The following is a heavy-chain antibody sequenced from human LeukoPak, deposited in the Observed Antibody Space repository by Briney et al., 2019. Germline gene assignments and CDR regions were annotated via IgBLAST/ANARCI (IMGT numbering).Heavy chain of an antibody. V-gene: IGHV4-4*02. J-gene: IGHJ4*02. CDR1: GGSISSSNW. Sequence: PSGTLSLTCAVSGGSISSSNWWSWIRQPPGKGLEWIEEINHSGSTNYNPSLKSRVTISVDTSKNQFSLKLSSVTAADTAVYYCARVGTRSSGWYASSSDYWGQGTLVTVSS. D-gene: IGHD6-19*01. CDR2: INHSGST. CDR3: ARVGTRSSGWYASSSDY.